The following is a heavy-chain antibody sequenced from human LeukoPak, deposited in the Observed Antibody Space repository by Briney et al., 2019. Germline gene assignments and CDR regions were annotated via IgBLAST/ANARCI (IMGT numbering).Heavy chain of an antibody. D-gene: IGHD3-9*01. CDR3: ARAPGRILTGYEH. Sequence: PSETLSLTCAVYGGSFSGYYWSWIRQPPGKGLEWIGEINHSGSTNYNPSLKSRVTISVDTSKNQFSLKLSSVTAADTAVYYCARAPGRILTGYEHWGQGTLVTVSS. V-gene: IGHV4-34*01. CDR1: GGSFSGYY. J-gene: IGHJ1*01. CDR2: INHSGST.